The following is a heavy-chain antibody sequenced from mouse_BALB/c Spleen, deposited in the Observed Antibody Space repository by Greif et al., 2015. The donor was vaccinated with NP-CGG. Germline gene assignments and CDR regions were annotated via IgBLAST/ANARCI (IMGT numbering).Heavy chain of an antibody. CDR2: IYPSDSYT. D-gene: IGHD1-1*02. CDR1: GYTFTSYW. Sequence: QVQLQQSGAELVRPGASVKLSCKASGYTFTSYWVNWVKQRPGQGLEWIGNIYPSDSYTNYNQKFKDKATLTVDKSSSTAYMQLSSPTSEGSAVYYCTRSRWRGAMDYWVQGTSVTVSS. J-gene: IGHJ4*01. CDR3: TRSRWRGAMDY. V-gene: IGHV1-69*02.